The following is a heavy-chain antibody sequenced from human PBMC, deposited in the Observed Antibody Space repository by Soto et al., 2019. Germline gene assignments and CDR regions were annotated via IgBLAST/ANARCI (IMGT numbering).Heavy chain of an antibody. Sequence: PXGSLRLSCAASGFIFETYSMNWVRQAPGKGLEWVSSISTSSAYIYYTDSVKGRFTISRDNARESLYLQMNNLRAEDTAIYYCTRDSWPGPFDYWGQGILVTV. CDR1: GFIFETYS. CDR3: TRDSWPGPFDY. J-gene: IGHJ4*02. CDR2: ISTSSAYI. V-gene: IGHV3-21*01.